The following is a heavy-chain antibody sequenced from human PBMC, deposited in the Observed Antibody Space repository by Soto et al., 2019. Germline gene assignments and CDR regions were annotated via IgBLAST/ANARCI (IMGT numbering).Heavy chain of an antibody. V-gene: IGHV3-23*01. D-gene: IGHD2-15*01. Sequence: PGGSLRLSCAASGFTFSAYAMTWVRRAPGKGLEWVSTISGSGLATYYADSVKGRLTIPRDNSKNTLYLQMNSLRADDTAVYYCAKGPSFYGIDVWGQGTTVTVSS. J-gene: IGHJ6*02. CDR3: AKGPSFYGIDV. CDR2: ISGSGLAT. CDR1: GFTFSAYA.